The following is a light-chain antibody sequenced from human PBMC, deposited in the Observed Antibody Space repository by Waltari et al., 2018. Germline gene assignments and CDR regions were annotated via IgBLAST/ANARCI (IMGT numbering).Light chain of an antibody. V-gene: IGLV1-51*01. Sequence: QSVLTQPPSVSAPPAQKVTISSSARYSNIGNKSVSWYQQLPGTAPKLTIYENKRRPSGIPDGFSGSQSDTSATLGTTGLQTGDEADYYCGAWDSSLNAWVFGGGTKVTVL. CDR1: YSNIGNKS. J-gene: IGLJ3*02. CDR3: GAWDSSLNAWV. CDR2: ENK.